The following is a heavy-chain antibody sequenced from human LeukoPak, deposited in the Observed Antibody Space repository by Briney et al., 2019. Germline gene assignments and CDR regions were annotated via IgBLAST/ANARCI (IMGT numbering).Heavy chain of an antibody. V-gene: IGHV3-74*01. Sequence: GGSLRLSCAASGFTFSSYWMHWVRQAPGKGLLWVSRINSDGSSTSYADPVKGRFTISRDNAKNTLSLQMNSLRAEDTAVYYCAREVVGRFYDRGGPGAFDYWGQGTLVTVSS. J-gene: IGHJ4*02. CDR1: GFTFSSYW. CDR2: INSDGSST. D-gene: IGHD5/OR15-5a*01. CDR3: AREVVGRFYDRGGPGAFDY.